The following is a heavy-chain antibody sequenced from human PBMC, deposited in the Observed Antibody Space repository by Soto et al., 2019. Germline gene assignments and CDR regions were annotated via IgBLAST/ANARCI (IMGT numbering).Heavy chain of an antibody. V-gene: IGHV6-1*01. CDR1: GDSVSSNSAA. CDR2: TYYRSKWYN. D-gene: IGHD6-6*01. CDR3: ARDLAARVRVGYYYYGMDV. J-gene: IGHJ6*02. Sequence: SQTLSLTCVISGDSVSSNSAAWNWTRQSPSRGLEWLGRTYYRSKWYNDYAVSVKSRITINPDTSKNQFSLQLNSVTPEDTAVYYCARDLAARVRVGYYYYGMDVWGQGTTVTVSS.